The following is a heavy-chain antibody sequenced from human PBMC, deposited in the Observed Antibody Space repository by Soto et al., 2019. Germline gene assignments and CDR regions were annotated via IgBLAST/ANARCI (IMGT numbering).Heavy chain of an antibody. CDR1: GGSISSSSYY. V-gene: IGHV4-39*01. J-gene: IGHJ5*02. D-gene: IGHD6-6*01. CDR2: IYYSGST. Sequence: QLQLQESGPGLVKPSETLSLTCTVSGGSISSSSYYWGWIRQPPGKGLEWIGSIYYSGSTYYNPSLKGRFTISEDTSKTQFPLKLGSVPAADPAVYYCARTILIAARTPTQPLDPWGKGTLVTVSS. CDR3: ARTILIAARTPTQPLDP.